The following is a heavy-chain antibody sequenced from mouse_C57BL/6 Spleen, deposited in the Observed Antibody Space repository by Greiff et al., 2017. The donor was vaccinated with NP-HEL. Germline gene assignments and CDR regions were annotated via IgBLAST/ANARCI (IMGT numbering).Heavy chain of an antibody. V-gene: IGHV1-85*01. CDR2: IYPRDGST. Sequence: VKLMESGPELVKPGASVKLSCKASGYTFTSYDINWVKQRPGQGLEWIGWIYPRDGSTKYNEKFKGKATLTVDTSSSTAYMELHSLTSEDSAVYFCARLGRAYWGQGTLVTVSA. D-gene: IGHD4-1*01. J-gene: IGHJ3*01. CDR1: GYTFTSYD. CDR3: ARLGRAY.